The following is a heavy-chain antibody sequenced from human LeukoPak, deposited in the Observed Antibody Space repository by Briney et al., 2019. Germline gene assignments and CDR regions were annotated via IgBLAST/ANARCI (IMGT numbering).Heavy chain of an antibody. D-gene: IGHD5-24*01. CDR2: ISSSSSYI. J-gene: IGHJ4*02. CDR3: AREAGDGYKGYYFDY. CDR1: GFTFSSYS. V-gene: IGHV3-21*01. Sequence: PGGSLRLSCAASGFTFSSYSMNWVRQAPGKGLEWVSSISSSSSYIYYADSVKGRFTISRDNAKNSLYLQMNSLRAEDTAVYYCAREAGDGYKGYYFDYWGQGTLVTVSS.